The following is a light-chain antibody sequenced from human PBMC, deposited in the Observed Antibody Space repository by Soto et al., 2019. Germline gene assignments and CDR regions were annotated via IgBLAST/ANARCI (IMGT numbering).Light chain of an antibody. Sequence: QSVLTQPPSVSEAPGQRVTISCTGSSSNIGAGYEAHWYQQVPGTAPKLLIYENNNRPSGVPDRFSGAKSGTSASLAITGRQAEDEAEYYCQSYDSSLSAYVFGTGTKVTVL. CDR2: ENN. V-gene: IGLV1-40*01. J-gene: IGLJ1*01. CDR1: SSNIGAGYE. CDR3: QSYDSSLSAYV.